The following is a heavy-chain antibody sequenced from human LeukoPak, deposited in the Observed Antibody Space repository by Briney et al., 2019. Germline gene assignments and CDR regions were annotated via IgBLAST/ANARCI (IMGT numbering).Heavy chain of an antibody. V-gene: IGHV3-7*01. Sequence: GGSLRLSCAASGFNFSSYWMSWVRQAPGKGLEWVANIKQEGSEKYYVDSVKGRFTISRDNTKNSLYLQMNSLRAEDTAVYYCASGYGSGSYYVGGPTCFDYWGQGTLVTVSS. CDR2: IKQEGSEK. D-gene: IGHD3-10*01. CDR3: ASGYGSGSYYVGGPTCFDY. CDR1: GFNFSSYW. J-gene: IGHJ4*02.